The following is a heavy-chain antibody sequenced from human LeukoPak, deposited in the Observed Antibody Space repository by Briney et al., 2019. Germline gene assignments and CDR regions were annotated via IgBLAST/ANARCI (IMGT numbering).Heavy chain of an antibody. D-gene: IGHD6-19*01. CDR1: GGSISSSNW. Sequence: SGTLSLTCAVSGGSISSSNWWSWVCQPPGKGLEWIGEIYHSGSTNYNPSLKSRVTISVDKSKNQFSLKLSSVTAADTAVYYCARASSGWYFSIAFDIWGQGTMVTVSS. CDR2: IYHSGST. CDR3: ARASSGWYFSIAFDI. J-gene: IGHJ3*02. V-gene: IGHV4-4*02.